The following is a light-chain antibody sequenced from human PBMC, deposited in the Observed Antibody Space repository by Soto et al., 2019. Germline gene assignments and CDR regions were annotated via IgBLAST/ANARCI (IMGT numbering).Light chain of an antibody. V-gene: IGKV3-11*01. Sequence: EIVLTQSPATLSLSPGERATISCRASQGVSSYLAWYQQKPGQAPRLLIYDASTRATGIPARFSGSGSGTDFTLTIISLEPEDFAVYYCQQRSNWPPITFGQGTRLEIK. CDR2: DAS. J-gene: IGKJ5*01. CDR3: QQRSNWPPIT. CDR1: QGVSSY.